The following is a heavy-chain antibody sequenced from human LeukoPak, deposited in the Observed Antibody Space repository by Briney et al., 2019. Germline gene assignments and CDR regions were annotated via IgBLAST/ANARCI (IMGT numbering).Heavy chain of an antibody. J-gene: IGHJ3*02. CDR3: ARGPIYGDYADAFDI. D-gene: IGHD4-17*01. Sequence: SETLSLTCAVYGGSFSGYYWSWIRQPPGKGLDWIGEINHSGSTNYNPSLKSRVTISVDTSKNQFSLKLSSVTAADTAVYYCARGPIYGDYADAFDIWGQGTMVTVSS. V-gene: IGHV4-34*01. CDR1: GGSFSGYY. CDR2: INHSGST.